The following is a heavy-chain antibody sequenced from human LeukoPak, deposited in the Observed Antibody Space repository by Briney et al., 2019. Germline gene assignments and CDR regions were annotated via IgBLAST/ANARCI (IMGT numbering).Heavy chain of an antibody. CDR1: GFTFSSYA. CDR3: AKDVPGYSYGTFDY. D-gene: IGHD5-18*01. Sequence: PGGSLRLSCAASGFTFSSYAMSWVRQAPGKGLEWVSAIGGSGGTTYYADSVKGRFTISGDNSKNTLYLQMNSLRAEDTAVYYCAKDVPGYSYGTFDYWGQGTLVTVSS. J-gene: IGHJ4*02. V-gene: IGHV3-23*01. CDR2: IGGSGGTT.